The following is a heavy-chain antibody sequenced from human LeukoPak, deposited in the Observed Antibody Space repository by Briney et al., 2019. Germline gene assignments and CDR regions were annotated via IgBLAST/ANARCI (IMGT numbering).Heavy chain of an antibody. CDR2: ISAYNGNT. Sequence: ASVKVSCKASGYTFTSYGISWVRQAPGQGLEWMGWISAYNGNTNYAQKLQGRVTMTTDTSTSTAYMELTSLRSDDTAVYYCARDDYYDSSGYLNPWGQGTLVTVSS. D-gene: IGHD3-22*01. V-gene: IGHV1-18*01. CDR3: ARDDYYDSSGYLNP. J-gene: IGHJ5*02. CDR1: GYTFTSYG.